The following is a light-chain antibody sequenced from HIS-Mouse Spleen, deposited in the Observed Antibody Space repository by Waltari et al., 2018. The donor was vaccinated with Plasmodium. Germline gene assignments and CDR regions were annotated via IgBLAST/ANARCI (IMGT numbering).Light chain of an antibody. Sequence: DIQMTQSPSSLSASVGDRVTITCQASQDISNYLNWYQQKPGQAPKLLIYDASNLETGVPSRFSGSGSGTDFTFTISSLQPEDIATYYCQQYDNLPPLFTFGPGTKVDIK. CDR2: DAS. CDR3: QQYDNLPPLFT. J-gene: IGKJ3*01. V-gene: IGKV1-33*01. CDR1: QDISNY.